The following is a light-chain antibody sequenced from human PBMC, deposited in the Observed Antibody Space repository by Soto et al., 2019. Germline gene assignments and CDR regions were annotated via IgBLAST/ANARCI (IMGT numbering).Light chain of an antibody. J-gene: IGKJ2*01. CDR1: QSVSSSY. CDR3: QQYASSPVYT. CDR2: GAS. V-gene: IGKV3-20*01. Sequence: EIVLTQSPGTLSLSPGERATLSCRASQSVSSSYLAWYQQKPGQAPRLLIYGASSRATGIPDRFSGSGSGTDFILTISRLEPEDFAVYYCQQYASSPVYTFGQGTKLEIK.